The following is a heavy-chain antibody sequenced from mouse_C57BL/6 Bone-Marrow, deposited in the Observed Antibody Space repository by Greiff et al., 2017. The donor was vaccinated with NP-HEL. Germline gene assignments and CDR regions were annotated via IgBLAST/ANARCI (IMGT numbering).Heavy chain of an antibody. Sequence: QVQLQQPGAELVKPGASVKLSCKASGYTFTSYWMHWVKQRPGQGLEWIGMIHPNSGSTNYNEKFKSKATLTVDKSSSTAYMQLSSLTSEDSAVYYCAREGAYGSSPYYFDYWGQGTTLTGSS. V-gene: IGHV1-64*01. J-gene: IGHJ2*01. CDR2: IHPNSGST. CDR1: GYTFTSYW. CDR3: AREGAYGSSPYYFDY. D-gene: IGHD1-1*01.